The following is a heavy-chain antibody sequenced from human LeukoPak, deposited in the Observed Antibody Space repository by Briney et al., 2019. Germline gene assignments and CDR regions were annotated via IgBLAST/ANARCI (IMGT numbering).Heavy chain of an antibody. V-gene: IGHV1-2*02. CDR2: INPNSGGT. CDR1: GYTFTGYY. CDR3: ATVVWFGEFRAY. J-gene: IGHJ4*02. Sequence: ASVKVSCKASGYTFTGYYMHWVRQAPGQGLEWMGWINPNSGGTNYAQKFQGRVTMTEDTSTDTAYMELSSLRSEDTAVYYCATVVWFGEFRAYWGQGTLVTVSS. D-gene: IGHD3-10*01.